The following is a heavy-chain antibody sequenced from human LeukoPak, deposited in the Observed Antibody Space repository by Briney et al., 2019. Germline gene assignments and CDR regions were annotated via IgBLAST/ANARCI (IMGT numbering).Heavy chain of an antibody. CDR3: GKGSGMRVPIDC. J-gene: IGHJ4*02. Sequence: GGSLRLSCATSGFTFSRNAMSWVRQAPGKVLEWVSAITGDSVGTHYADSVKGRFTISRDNSKNTLYLQMNSLRAEDTAVYYCGKGSGMRVPIDCWGQGTLVTVSS. V-gene: IGHV3-23*01. D-gene: IGHD1-14*01. CDR1: GFTFSRNA. CDR2: ITGDSVGT.